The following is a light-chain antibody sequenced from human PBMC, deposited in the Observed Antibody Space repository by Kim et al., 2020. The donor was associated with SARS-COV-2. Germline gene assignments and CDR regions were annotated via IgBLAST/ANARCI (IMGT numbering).Light chain of an antibody. CDR2: GAS. J-gene: IGKJ4*01. CDR3: QQYSHWPLT. CDR1: QSVSSN. Sequence: EIVMTQSPATLSVSPGERATLSCRASQSVSSNLAWYQQKPGQAPRLLFYGASTRATGIPGRFSGSGSGTEFTLTISSLQSEDFAVYYCQQYSHWPLTFGGGTKVDIK. V-gene: IGKV3-15*01.